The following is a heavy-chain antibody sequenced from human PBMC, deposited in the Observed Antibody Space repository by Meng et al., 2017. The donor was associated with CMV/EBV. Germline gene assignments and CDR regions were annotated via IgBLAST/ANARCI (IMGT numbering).Heavy chain of an antibody. D-gene: IGHD6-13*01. V-gene: IGHV3-48*03. CDR3: ARGVAAAFWFDP. J-gene: IGHJ5*02. CDR2: ISSSCSTI. CDR1: GFTFSSYE. Sequence: GGSLRLSCAASGFTFSSYEMNWVRQAPGKGLEWVSYISSSCSTIYYADSVKGRFTISRDNAKNSLYLQMNSLRAEDTAVYYCARGVAAAFWFDPWGQGTLVTVSS.